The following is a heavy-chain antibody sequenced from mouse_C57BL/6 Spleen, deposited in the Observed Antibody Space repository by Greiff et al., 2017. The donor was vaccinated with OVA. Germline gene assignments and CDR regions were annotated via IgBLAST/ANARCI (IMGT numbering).Heavy chain of an antibody. Sequence: EVKLMESAGGLVQPGSSMKLSCTASGFTFSDYYMDWVSQVPEKGLEWVANINYDGSGTYYLDSLQSRYIISRDNAKNILYLQMSSLKSEDTATYYCARRGGSSYFDYWGKGTTLTVSS. CDR3: ARRGGSSYFDY. J-gene: IGHJ2*01. D-gene: IGHD1-1*01. CDR2: INYDGSGT. V-gene: IGHV5-16*01. CDR1: GFTFSDYY.